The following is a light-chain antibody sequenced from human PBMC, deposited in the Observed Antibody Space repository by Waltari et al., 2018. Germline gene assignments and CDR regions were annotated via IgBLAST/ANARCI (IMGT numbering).Light chain of an antibody. Sequence: EIVMTQSPATLSVSPGERATLSCRASQSVSSNLAWYQQKPGQAPRRLSSGASTRATGIPARFSGSGSGTEFTLTISSLQSEDFAVYYCQQYNNWSFTFGPGTKVDIK. J-gene: IGKJ3*01. CDR2: GAS. CDR1: QSVSSN. V-gene: IGKV3-15*01. CDR3: QQYNNWSFT.